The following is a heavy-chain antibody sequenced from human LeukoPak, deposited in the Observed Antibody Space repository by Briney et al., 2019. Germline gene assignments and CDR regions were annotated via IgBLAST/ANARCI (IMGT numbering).Heavy chain of an antibody. V-gene: IGHV1-3*03. J-gene: IGHJ4*02. CDR2: INTGNGNT. Sequence: ASVKVSCKASGYTFTSYAMHWERQAPGQRLEWMGWINTGNGNTKYSQEFQGRVTMTEDTSTDTAYMELSSLRSEDTAVYYCATGATGFDYWGQGTLVTVSS. CDR1: GYTFTSYA. CDR3: ATGATGFDY.